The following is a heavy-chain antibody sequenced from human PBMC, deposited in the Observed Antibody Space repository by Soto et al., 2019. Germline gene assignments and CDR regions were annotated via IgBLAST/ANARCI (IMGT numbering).Heavy chain of an antibody. J-gene: IGHJ4*02. CDR3: ARLEVGARTGFDY. V-gene: IGHV3-53*01. Sequence: GGSLRLSCAASGFTVSSNYMSWVRQAPGKGLEWVSVIYSGGSTYYADSVKGRFTISRDNSKNTLYLQMNSLRAEDTAVYYCARLEVGARTGFDYWGQGTLVTVSS. D-gene: IGHD1-26*01. CDR2: IYSGGST. CDR1: GFTVSSNY.